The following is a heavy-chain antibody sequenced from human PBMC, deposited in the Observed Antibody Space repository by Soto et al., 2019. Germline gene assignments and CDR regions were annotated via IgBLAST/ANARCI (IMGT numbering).Heavy chain of an antibody. CDR2: SRDKVHSHTT. D-gene: IGHD5-12*01. Sequence: GGSLRLSCAASGFTFSDHYMDWVRQAPGKGLEWVGRSRDKVHSHTTEYAASVKGRFTISRGDSENSLYLQMNSLKTEDTAVYYCARGLVSTGYFVFWGKGTLVTVSS. CDR3: ARGLVSTGYFVF. J-gene: IGHJ4*02. V-gene: IGHV3-72*01. CDR1: GFTFSDHY.